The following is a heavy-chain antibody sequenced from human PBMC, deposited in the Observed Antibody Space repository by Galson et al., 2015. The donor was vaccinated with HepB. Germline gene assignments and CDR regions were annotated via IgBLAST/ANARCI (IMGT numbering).Heavy chain of an antibody. V-gene: IGHV7-4-1*02. J-gene: IGHJ4*02. D-gene: IGHD6-13*01. CDR2: INPNTGNP. Sequence: SVKVSCKASGYTFTSYAMNWVRQAPGQELEWMGWINPNTGNPTYAQGFTGRFVFSLDTSVSTVYLQISSLKSEETAVYYCARSPGIAATEGYCFDSWGQGTLVTVSS. CDR3: ARSPGIAATEGYCFDS. CDR1: GYTFTSYA.